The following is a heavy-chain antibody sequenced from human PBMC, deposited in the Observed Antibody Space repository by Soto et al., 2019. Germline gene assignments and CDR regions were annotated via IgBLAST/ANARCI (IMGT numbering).Heavy chain of an antibody. CDR1: GYGLTGDD. CDR3: ARGPRYTTGWYPAEYFQH. V-gene: IGHV1-8*01. CDR2: MNPNSGNT. J-gene: IGHJ1*01. Sequence: ASVKGACKASGYGLTGDDGNWGRQATGQGLEWMGWMNPNSGNTGYAQKFQGRVTMTRNTSISTAYMELSSLRSEDTAVYYCARGPRYTTGWYPAEYFQHWGQGTLVTVSS. D-gene: IGHD6-19*01.